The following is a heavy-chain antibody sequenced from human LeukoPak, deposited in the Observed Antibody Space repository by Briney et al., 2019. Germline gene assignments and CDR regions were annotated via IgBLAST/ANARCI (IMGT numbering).Heavy chain of an antibody. V-gene: IGHV3-21*01. CDR3: AREVIAPAALDF. J-gene: IGHJ4*02. CDR1: GFSFSTYT. D-gene: IGHD2-2*01. CDR2: ISPGSTYT. Sequence: GGSLRLSCAASGFSFSTYTMNWVRQAPGKGLEWVSSISPGSTYTHYTDSVKGRFTISRDNARNSLYLQMNSLKAEDTAVYYCAREVIAPAALDFWGQGTLVTVSS.